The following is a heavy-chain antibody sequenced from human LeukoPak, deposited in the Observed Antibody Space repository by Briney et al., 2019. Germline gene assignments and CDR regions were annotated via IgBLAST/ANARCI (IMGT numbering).Heavy chain of an antibody. D-gene: IGHD1-26*01. Sequence: ASVKVSCKASGYTFTSYYMHWVRQAPGQGLEWMGLIDPTGGSTGYAQKFQGRVTMTRDMSTSTDYMELSSLRSEDTAIYYCARDNSVGDNAWWFDPWGQGTLVTVSS. J-gene: IGHJ5*02. CDR1: GYTFTSYY. CDR3: ARDNSVGDNAWWFDP. CDR2: IDPTGGST. V-gene: IGHV1-46*01.